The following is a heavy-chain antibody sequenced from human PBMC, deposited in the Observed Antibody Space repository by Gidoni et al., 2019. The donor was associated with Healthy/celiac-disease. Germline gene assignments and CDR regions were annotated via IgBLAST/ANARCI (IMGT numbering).Heavy chain of an antibody. CDR2: IKQDGSEK. CDR1: GFTFSSYW. Sequence: EVQLVESGGGLVQPGGSLRLSCAASGFTFSSYWMSWVRQAPGKGLEWVANIKQDGSEKYYVDSVKGRFTISRDNAKNSLYLQMNSLRAEDTAVYYCARGSSIAVADDAFDIWGQGTMVTVSS. D-gene: IGHD6-19*01. V-gene: IGHV3-7*01. J-gene: IGHJ3*02. CDR3: ARGSSIAVADDAFDI.